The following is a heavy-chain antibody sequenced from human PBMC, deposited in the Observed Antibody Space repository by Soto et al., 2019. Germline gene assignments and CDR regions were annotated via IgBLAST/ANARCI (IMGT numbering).Heavy chain of an antibody. CDR1: GGSFSGYY. J-gene: IGHJ4*02. CDR3: ARGERYTHYAPFDY. D-gene: IGHD2-2*02. CDR2: INHSGST. V-gene: IGHV4-34*01. Sequence: KTSETLSLTCAVYGGSFSGYYWSWIRQPPGKGLEWIGEINHSGSTNYNPSLKSRVTISVDTSKNQFSLKLSSVTAADTAVYYCARGERYTHYAPFDYWGQGTLVTVSS.